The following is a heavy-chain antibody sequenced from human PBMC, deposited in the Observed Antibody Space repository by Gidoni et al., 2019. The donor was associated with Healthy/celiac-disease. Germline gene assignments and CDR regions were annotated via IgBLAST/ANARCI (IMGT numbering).Heavy chain of an antibody. D-gene: IGHD6-6*01. CDR3: AREYPDRIAARAFDI. CDR2: IIPIFGTA. CDR1: GCTFSRYA. Sequence: QVQLVQSGAEVKKPGSSVKVSCKASGCTFSRYAISWVRQAPGQGLEWRGGIIPIFGTANYAQKFQGRVTITADESTSTAYMELSSLRSEDTAVYYCAREYPDRIAARAFDIWGQGTMVTVSS. V-gene: IGHV1-69*01. J-gene: IGHJ3*02.